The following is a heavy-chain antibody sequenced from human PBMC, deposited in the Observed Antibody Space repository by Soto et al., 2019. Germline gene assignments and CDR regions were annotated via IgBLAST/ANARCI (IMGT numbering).Heavy chain of an antibody. CDR1: GATFSISV. Sequence: QVQLVQSGAELKKPGSSVKVSCRASGATFSISVFNWVRQAPGQGLEWMGGIISMFGTPNYSQKFQGRVTIPADESTSTGYMELTNLRSDDPAIYYCARDLGGGYEPGDYWGQGTQVTVSS. V-gene: IGHV1-69*12. CDR3: ARDLGGGYEPGDY. CDR2: IISMFGTP. J-gene: IGHJ4*02. D-gene: IGHD5-12*01.